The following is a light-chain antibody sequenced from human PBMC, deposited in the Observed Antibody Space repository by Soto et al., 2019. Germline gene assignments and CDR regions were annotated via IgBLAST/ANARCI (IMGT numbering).Light chain of an antibody. V-gene: IGKV1-5*01. CDR1: QNINIW. Sequence: DIPVTQSPSTLSASVGDRVTITCRASQNINIWLVWYQQKPGKAPKLLIYNAAYLESGVPSRFSGSGSVTEFTLTISSLQPDDVAMYYCQQYNGDTRGFGQGTKVERK. CDR3: QQYNGDTRG. CDR2: NAA. J-gene: IGKJ1*01.